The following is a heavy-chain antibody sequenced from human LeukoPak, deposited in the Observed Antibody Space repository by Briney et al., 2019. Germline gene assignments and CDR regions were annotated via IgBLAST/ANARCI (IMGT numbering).Heavy chain of an antibody. CDR2: FDPEDGET. CDR3: AILFAVVAATPTLNDY. CDR1: GYTLTELS. J-gene: IGHJ4*02. Sequence: GASVKVSCKVSGYTLTELSMHWVRQAPGKGLEWMGGFDPEDGETIYAQKFQGRVTMTEDTSTDTAYMELSSLGSEDTAVYYCAILFAVVAATPTLNDYWSQGTLVTVSS. D-gene: IGHD2-15*01. V-gene: IGHV1-24*01.